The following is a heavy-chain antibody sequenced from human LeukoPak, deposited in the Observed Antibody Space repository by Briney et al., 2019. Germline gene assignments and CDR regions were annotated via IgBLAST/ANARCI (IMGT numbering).Heavy chain of an antibody. J-gene: IGHJ4*02. CDR3: ATEATYCTAACYSLSDY. Sequence: PGGSLRLSCAASPFTFSSYSLTWVRQAPGKGLEWVSLISGSGGTTYYAGSVRGRFTISRDNSKNTLYLQMNTLRAGDTAVYYCATEATYCTAACYSLSDYWGQGTLVTVSS. CDR1: PFTFSSYS. CDR2: ISGSGGTT. D-gene: IGHD2-21*02. V-gene: IGHV3-23*01.